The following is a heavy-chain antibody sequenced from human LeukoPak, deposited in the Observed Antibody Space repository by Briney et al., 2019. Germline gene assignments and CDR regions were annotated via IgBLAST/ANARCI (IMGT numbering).Heavy chain of an antibody. V-gene: IGHV3-74*01. Sequence: GGSLRLSCAASGFTFSNFWMHWVRQAPEMGLVWVSRINTDGSRTNSVKGRFTISRDNAKNTLYLQMNSLRAEDTAVYYCAREGITNALGYWGQGTLVTVSS. D-gene: IGHD3-10*01. CDR2: INTDGSRT. CDR1: GFTFSNFW. J-gene: IGHJ4*02. CDR3: AREGITNALGY.